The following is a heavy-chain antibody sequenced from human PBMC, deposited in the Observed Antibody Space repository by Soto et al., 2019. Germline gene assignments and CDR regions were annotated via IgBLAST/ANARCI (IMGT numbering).Heavy chain of an antibody. CDR2: IWYDGSNK. V-gene: IGHV3-33*01. Sequence: GGSLRLSCAASGFTFSSYGMHWVRQAPGKGLEWLAFIWYDGSNKYYADSVKGRFTISRDNSKNTLYLQMSSLRAEDTAVHYCARGQDRAAFDIWGQGTMVTVSS. CDR1: GFTFSSYG. CDR3: ARGQDRAAFDI. J-gene: IGHJ3*02.